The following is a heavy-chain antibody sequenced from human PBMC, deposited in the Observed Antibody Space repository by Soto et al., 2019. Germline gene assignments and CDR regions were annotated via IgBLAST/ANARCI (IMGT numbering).Heavy chain of an antibody. J-gene: IGHJ4*02. Sequence: WASVKVSCKASGYTFTGYYMHWVRQAPGQGLEWMGWINPNSGGTNYAQKFQGRVTMTRDTSISTAYMELSRLRSDDTAVYYCARVSHCSSTSCYPGGFDYWGQGTLVTVSS. CDR2: INPNSGGT. CDR1: GYTFTGYY. D-gene: IGHD2-2*01. CDR3: ARVSHCSSTSCYPGGFDY. V-gene: IGHV1-2*02.